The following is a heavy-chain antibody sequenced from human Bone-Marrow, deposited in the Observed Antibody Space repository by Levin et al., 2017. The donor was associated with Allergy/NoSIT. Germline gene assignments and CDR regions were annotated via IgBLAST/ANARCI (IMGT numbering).Heavy chain of an antibody. D-gene: IGHD5-18*01. CDR3: ARDIQLWLHDFGTYYYYGMDV. CDR2: ISSSSSTI. J-gene: IGHJ6*02. V-gene: IGHV3-48*01. Sequence: GESLKISCAASGFTFSSYSMNWVRQAPGKGLEWVSYISSSSSTIYYADSVKGRFTISRDNAKNSLYLQMNSLRAEDTAVYYCARDIQLWLHDFGTYYYYGMDVWGQGTTVTVSS. CDR1: GFTFSSYS.